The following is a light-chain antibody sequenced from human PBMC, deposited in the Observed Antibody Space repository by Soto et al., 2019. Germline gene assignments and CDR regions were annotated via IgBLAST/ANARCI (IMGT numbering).Light chain of an antibody. J-gene: IGLJ3*02. Sequence: QSALTQPASVSGSPGQSITISCTGSSSDVGSYNLVSWHQQYPGKAPKLMIYEGSKRPSGVSNRFSGAKSGNTASLTISGLQAEDEAEDYCCSYAGRSTLVFGGGTKLTVL. CDR3: CSYAGRSTLV. CDR1: SSDVGSYNL. V-gene: IGLV2-23*01. CDR2: EGS.